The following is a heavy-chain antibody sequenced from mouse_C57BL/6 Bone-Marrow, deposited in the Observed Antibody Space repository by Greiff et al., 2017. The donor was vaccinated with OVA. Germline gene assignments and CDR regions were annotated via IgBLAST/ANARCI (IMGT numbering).Heavy chain of an antibody. CDR2: IWWDDDK. J-gene: IGHJ3*01. Sequence: QVTLTVCGPGILQPSQTLSLTCSFSGFSLRTFGMGVGWIRQPSGKGLEWLAHIWWDDDKYYNPALKSRLTISKDTSKNQVFLKIAQVDTADTATDYCERRGAGSGYPFAYWGQGTLGTVSA. CDR3: ERRGAGSGYPFAY. CDR1: GFSLRTFGMG. D-gene: IGHD3-2*02. V-gene: IGHV8-8*01.